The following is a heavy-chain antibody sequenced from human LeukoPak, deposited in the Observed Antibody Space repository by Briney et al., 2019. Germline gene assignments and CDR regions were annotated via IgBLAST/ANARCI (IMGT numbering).Heavy chain of an antibody. CDR1: GRSISSYY. CDR3: ARDSSGYRRGSFDY. J-gene: IGHJ4*02. V-gene: IGHV4-59*01. D-gene: IGHD3-22*01. Sequence: SETLSLTCTVSGRSISSYYWSWIRQPPGKGLEWIGYIYYSGSTNYNPSLKSRVTISVDTSNNQFSLKLSSVTAADTAVYYCARDSSGYRRGSFDYWGQGTLVTVSS. CDR2: IYYSGST.